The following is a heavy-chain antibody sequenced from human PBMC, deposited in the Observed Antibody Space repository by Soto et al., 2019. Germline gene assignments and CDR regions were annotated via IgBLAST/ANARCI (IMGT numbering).Heavy chain of an antibody. Sequence: GGSLRLSCAASGFTFSSYGMHWVRQAPGKGLEWVAVISYDGSNKYYADSVKGRFTISRDNSKNTLYLQMNSLRSEDTAVYYCARSLMNTAMVTFYYFDYWGQGTLVTVSS. CDR1: GFTFSSYG. CDR2: ISYDGSNK. D-gene: IGHD5-18*01. CDR3: ARSLMNTAMVTFYYFDY. J-gene: IGHJ4*02. V-gene: IGHV3-30*03.